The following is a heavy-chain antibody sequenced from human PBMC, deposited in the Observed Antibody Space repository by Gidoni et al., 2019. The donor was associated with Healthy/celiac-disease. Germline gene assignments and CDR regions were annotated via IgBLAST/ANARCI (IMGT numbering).Heavy chain of an antibody. V-gene: IGHV4-59*01. J-gene: IGHJ5*02. Sequence: QVQLQESGQGLVKPSETLSLTCTVTGGSISSYYWSWIRQPPGKGLEWIGYIYYRGSTNYNPSLKSRVTISVDTSKNQFSLKLSSVTAADTAVYYCARNYDFWSGSNWFDPWGQGTLVTVSS. CDR3: ARNYDFWSGSNWFDP. CDR2: IYYRGST. D-gene: IGHD3-3*01. CDR1: GGSISSYY.